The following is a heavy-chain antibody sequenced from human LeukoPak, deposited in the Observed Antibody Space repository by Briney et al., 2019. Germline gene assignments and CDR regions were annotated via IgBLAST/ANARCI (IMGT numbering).Heavy chain of an antibody. V-gene: IGHV1-18*01. CDR1: GYTFTNYG. D-gene: IGHD6-19*01. J-gene: IGHJ4*02. CDR3: ARVTVGGWGSDY. CDR2: SSTYNGNT. Sequence: ASVKVSCKASGYTFTNYGISWVRQAPGQGLEWMGWSSTYNGNTNYAQNLQGRVTMTTDTSTSTAYMDLRSLRSDDTAVYYCARVTVGGWGSDYWGQGTPVTVSS.